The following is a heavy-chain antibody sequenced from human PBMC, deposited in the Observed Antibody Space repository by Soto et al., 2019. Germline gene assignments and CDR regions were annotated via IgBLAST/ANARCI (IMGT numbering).Heavy chain of an antibody. Sequence: ASVKVSCKASGYTFSSYGIGWVRQAPGQGLEWMGWISAYNGNTNYVQKFQSRVTMTTDTSTSTAYMELRSLRSDDTAVYYCAQIAVAGEIDYWGQGTLVTVSS. V-gene: IGHV1-18*01. D-gene: IGHD6-19*01. CDR2: ISAYNGNT. J-gene: IGHJ4*02. CDR1: GYTFSSYG. CDR3: AQIAVAGEIDY.